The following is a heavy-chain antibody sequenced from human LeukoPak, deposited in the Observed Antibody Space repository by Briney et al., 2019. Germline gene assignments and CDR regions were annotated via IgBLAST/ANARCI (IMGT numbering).Heavy chain of an antibody. D-gene: IGHD1-26*01. CDR2: IAYDGSKQ. CDR3: AKEYTGTFSPFPSYFDN. CDR1: GFTFRDHA. V-gene: IGHV3-30*04. Sequence: PGGSLRLSCVASGFTFRDHAFEWVRQAPGKGLEWVAVIAYDGSKQYYGDPLKGRFTISRDNVKETLYLQMNSLRAEDTAIYYCAKEYTGTFSPFPSYFDNWGQGTLVTVSS. J-gene: IGHJ4*02.